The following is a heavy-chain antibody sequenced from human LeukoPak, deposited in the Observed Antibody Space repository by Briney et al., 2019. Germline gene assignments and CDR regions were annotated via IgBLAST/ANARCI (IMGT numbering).Heavy chain of an antibody. D-gene: IGHD1-1*01. V-gene: IGHV3-7*04. Sequence: PGVSLRLSCAASGFTFDRYWMSWVRQAPGKGLEWVANIKQDESEKSYVGSVRGRFTISRDNAKNSLYLQMNSLRADDTAVYFCARGPSTGSGGDSWGQGTLVTVSS. CDR1: GFTFDRYW. CDR2: IKQDESEK. CDR3: ARGPSTGSGGDS. J-gene: IGHJ4*02.